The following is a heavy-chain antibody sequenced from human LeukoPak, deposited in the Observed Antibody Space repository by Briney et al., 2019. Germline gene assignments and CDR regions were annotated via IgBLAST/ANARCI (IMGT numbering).Heavy chain of an antibody. CDR1: GFTFSSCA. J-gene: IGHJ3*02. Sequence: GRSLRLSCAASGFTFSSCAMHWVRQAPGKGLEWVAVISYDGSNKYYADSVKGRFTISRDNSKNTLYLQMNSLRAEDTAVYYCARDQHPIWFGESAFDIWGQGTMVTVSS. CDR3: ARDQHPIWFGESAFDI. V-gene: IGHV3-30-3*01. CDR2: ISYDGSNK. D-gene: IGHD3-10*01.